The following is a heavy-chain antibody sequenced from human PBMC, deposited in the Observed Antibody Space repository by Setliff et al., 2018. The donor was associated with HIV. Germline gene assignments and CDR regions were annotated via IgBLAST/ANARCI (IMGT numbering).Heavy chain of an antibody. CDR1: GYTLTEVS. V-gene: IGHV1-24*01. CDR2: FDPEDGDT. D-gene: IGHD3-10*01. Sequence: SVKVSCKISGYTLTEVSMHWVRQASGKGFEWMGRFDPEDGDTLYAHKFQGRVTMTEDTSTDTAYLELSGLRPEDTALYYCAKGGYGSGSYYYFDYWGQGTLVTVSS. CDR3: AKGGYGSGSYYYFDY. J-gene: IGHJ4*02.